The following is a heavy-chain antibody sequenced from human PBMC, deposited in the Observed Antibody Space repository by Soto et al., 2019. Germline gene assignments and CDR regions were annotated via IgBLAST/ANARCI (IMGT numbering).Heavy chain of an antibody. D-gene: IGHD2-21*02. CDR1: GFTFSSYA. Sequence: GGSLRLSCAASGFTFSSYAMSWVRQAPGKGLEWVSAISGSGGSTYYTDSVKGRFTISRDNSKNTLYLQMNSLRAEDTAVYYCAKSTVVVTAINAFDIWGQGTMVTVSS. V-gene: IGHV3-23*01. J-gene: IGHJ3*02. CDR2: ISGSGGST. CDR3: AKSTVVVTAINAFDI.